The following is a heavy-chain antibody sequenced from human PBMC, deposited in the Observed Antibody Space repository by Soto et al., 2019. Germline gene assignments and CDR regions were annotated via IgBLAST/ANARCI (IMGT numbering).Heavy chain of an antibody. J-gene: IGHJ6*03. V-gene: IGHV3-30-3*01. CDR3: AKAATMGRGMYYYYMDV. CDR1: GFTFSSYA. CDR2: ISYDGSNK. Sequence: GGSLRLSCAASGFTFSSYAMHWVRQAPGKGLEWVAVISYDGSNKYYADSVKGRFTISRDNSKNTLYLQMNSLRAEDTAVYYCAKAATMGRGMYYYYMDVWGKGTTVTVSS. D-gene: IGHD3-10*01.